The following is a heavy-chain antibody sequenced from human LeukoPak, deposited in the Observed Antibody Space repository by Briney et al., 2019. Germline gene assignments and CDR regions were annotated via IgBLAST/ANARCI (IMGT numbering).Heavy chain of an antibody. CDR1: GYTFTSYD. Sequence: ASVKVSCKASGYTFTSYDINWVRQATGQGLEWMGWMNPNSGKTGYAQKFQVTVTITRNTSISTAYMELSSLRSEDTVVYYCARVGVGGSYYFDFLGQGTLVTVSS. CDR2: MNPNSGKT. V-gene: IGHV1-8*03. J-gene: IGHJ4*02. D-gene: IGHD1-26*01. CDR3: ARVGVGGSYYFDF.